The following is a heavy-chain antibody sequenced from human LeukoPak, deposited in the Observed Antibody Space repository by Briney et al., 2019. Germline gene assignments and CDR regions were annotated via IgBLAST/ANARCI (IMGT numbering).Heavy chain of an antibody. Sequence: GGSLSLSCAASGFTFSSYAMSWVRQAPGKGLEWVSAISGSGGSTYYADSVKGRFTISRDNSKNTLYLQMNSLRAEDTAVYYCAKTSGSGSYIPYYFDYWGQGTLVTASS. J-gene: IGHJ4*02. V-gene: IGHV3-23*01. CDR3: AKTSGSGSYIPYYFDY. D-gene: IGHD3-10*01. CDR1: GFTFSSYA. CDR2: ISGSGGST.